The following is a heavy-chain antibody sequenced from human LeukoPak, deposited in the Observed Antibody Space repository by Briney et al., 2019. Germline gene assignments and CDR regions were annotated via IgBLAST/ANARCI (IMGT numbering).Heavy chain of an antibody. CDR3: ARRYCSSVTCLGDY. Sequence: GGSLRLSCAASGFTFSSYAMSWVRQAPGRGLEWVSAISGSGSRTYYADSVKGRFTISRDNSKNTLYLQMNSLRAEDTAVYFCARRYCSSVTCLGDYWGPGTLVTVSS. D-gene: IGHD2-2*01. CDR1: GFTFSSYA. CDR2: ISGSGSRT. J-gene: IGHJ4*02. V-gene: IGHV3-23*01.